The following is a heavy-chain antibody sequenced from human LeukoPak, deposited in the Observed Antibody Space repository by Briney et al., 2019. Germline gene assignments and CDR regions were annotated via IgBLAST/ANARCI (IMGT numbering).Heavy chain of an antibody. CDR2: MNSNSGNT. CDR1: GYTFTSYD. J-gene: IGHJ6*03. D-gene: IGHD6-19*01. V-gene: IGHV1-8*01. CDR3: AAIAVAGNYYYMDV. Sequence: ASVKVSCKASGYTFTSYDINWVRQATGQGLEWMGWMNSNSGNTGYAQKFQGRVTMTRNTSISTAYMELSSLRSEDTAVYYCAAIAVAGNYYYMDVWGKGTTVTVSS.